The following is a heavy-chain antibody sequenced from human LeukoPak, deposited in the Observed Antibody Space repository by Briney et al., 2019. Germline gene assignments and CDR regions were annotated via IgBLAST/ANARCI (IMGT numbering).Heavy chain of an antibody. CDR3: ARVISGSYGLDY. Sequence: PGGSLRLSCAASGFTFSDYYMNWIRQAPGKGLEWVSYISCSGNTIYYADSVKGRFTVSRDNAKDSLYLQMNSLRVDDTAVYYCARVISGSYGLDYWGQGTLVTVSS. V-gene: IGHV3-11*01. CDR2: ISCSGNTI. D-gene: IGHD3-10*01. J-gene: IGHJ4*02. CDR1: GFTFSDYY.